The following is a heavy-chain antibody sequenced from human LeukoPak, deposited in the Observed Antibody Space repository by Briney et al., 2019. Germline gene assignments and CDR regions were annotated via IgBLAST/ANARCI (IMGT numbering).Heavy chain of an antibody. V-gene: IGHV3-30*02. CDR2: IWYDGSNN. Sequence: GGSLRLSCAASGFTFNTYDMHWVRQAPGKGLDWVAFIWYDGSNNYNTDSVKGLFTISRDNSKNTLYLLMNSLRAENTAVYYCAKDLRWELPYDAFDIWGQGTMVTVSS. CDR1: GFTFNTYD. J-gene: IGHJ3*02. CDR3: AKDLRWELPYDAFDI. D-gene: IGHD1-26*01.